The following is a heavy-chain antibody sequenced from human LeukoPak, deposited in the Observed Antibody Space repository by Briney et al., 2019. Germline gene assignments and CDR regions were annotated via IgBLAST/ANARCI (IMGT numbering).Heavy chain of an antibody. CDR1: GGSISSYY. CDR2: IYYTGST. Sequence: SETLSLTCTVSGGSISSYYWSWIRQPPGKGLEWIGYIYYTGSTNFNPSLKGRVTMSLDTSKNQFSLKLNSVTAADTAVYYCATGRAAAGSLGYWGQGTLVTVSS. J-gene: IGHJ4*02. V-gene: IGHV4-59*01. D-gene: IGHD6-25*01. CDR3: ATGRAAAGSLGY.